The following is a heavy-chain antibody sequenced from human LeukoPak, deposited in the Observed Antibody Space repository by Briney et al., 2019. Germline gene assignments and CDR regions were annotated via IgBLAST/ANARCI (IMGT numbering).Heavy chain of an antibody. Sequence: ASVKVSCKASGYTFTSYGISWVRQAPGQGLEWMGWISAYNGNTNYAQKLQGRVTMTTDTSTSTAYIELRSLRSDDTAVYYCARALGYSSSWYVPSDYWGQGTLVTVSS. CDR1: GYTFTSYG. D-gene: IGHD6-13*01. V-gene: IGHV1-18*01. J-gene: IGHJ4*02. CDR3: ARALGYSSSWYVPSDY. CDR2: ISAYNGNT.